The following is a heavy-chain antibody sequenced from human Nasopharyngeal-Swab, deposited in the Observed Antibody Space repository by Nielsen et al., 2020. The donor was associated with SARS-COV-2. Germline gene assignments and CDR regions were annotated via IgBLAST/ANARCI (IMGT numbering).Heavy chain of an antibody. CDR1: GGSISSYY. CDR3: ATLMSSSWYVFDN. J-gene: IGHJ4*02. V-gene: IGHV4-59*01. Sequence: SETLSLTCTVSGGSISSYYWSWIRQPPGKGLEWIGYIYYSGTPNYNPSLKSRVTISVDTSKNQFSLKLSSVTAADTAVYYCATLMSSSWYVFDNWGQGTLVTVSS. D-gene: IGHD6-13*01. CDR2: IYYSGTP.